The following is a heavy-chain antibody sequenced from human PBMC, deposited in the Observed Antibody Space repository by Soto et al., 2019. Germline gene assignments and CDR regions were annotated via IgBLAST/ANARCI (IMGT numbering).Heavy chain of an antibody. CDR2: IYYSGST. Sequence: QVQLQESGPGLVKPSETLSLTCTVSGGSVSSGSYYWSWIRQPPGKGLEWIGYIYYSGSTNYNPSLRSRVTISVDTSKNQFSLKLSSVTAADTAVYYCARASYSSSWYYYYYGMDVWAKGPRSPSP. J-gene: IGHJ6*02. CDR1: GGSVSSGSYY. D-gene: IGHD6-13*01. CDR3: ARASYSSSWYYYYYGMDV. V-gene: IGHV4-61*01.